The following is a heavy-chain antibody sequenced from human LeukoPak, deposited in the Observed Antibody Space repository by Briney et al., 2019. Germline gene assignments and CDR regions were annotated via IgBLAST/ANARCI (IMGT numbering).Heavy chain of an antibody. V-gene: IGHV1-69*13. J-gene: IGHJ4*02. CDR3: ARESVEGYYDSSGYPYFDY. CDR2: IIPIFGTA. D-gene: IGHD3-22*01. CDR1: GGTFSSYA. Sequence: GASVKVSCKASGGTFSSYAISWVRQAPGQGLEWRGGIIPIFGTANSAQKFQGRVTITAAESPSTACMELSSLRSEDTAVYYCARESVEGYYDSSGYPYFDYWGQGTLVTAS.